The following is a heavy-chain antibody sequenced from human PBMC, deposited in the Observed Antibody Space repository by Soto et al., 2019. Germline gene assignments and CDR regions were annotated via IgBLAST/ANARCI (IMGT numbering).Heavy chain of an antibody. J-gene: IGHJ6*02. CDR1: GGSFSGYY. Sequence: QVQLQQWGAGLLKPSETLSLTCAVYGGSFSGYYWSWIRQPPGKGLEWIGEINHSGSTNYNPSLKSRVTISVDTSKNQFSLKLSSVTAADTAVYYCARDGPRDGYNEMPHYYYGMDVWGQGTTVTVSS. V-gene: IGHV4-34*01. CDR3: ARDGPRDGYNEMPHYYYGMDV. CDR2: INHSGST. D-gene: IGHD5-12*01.